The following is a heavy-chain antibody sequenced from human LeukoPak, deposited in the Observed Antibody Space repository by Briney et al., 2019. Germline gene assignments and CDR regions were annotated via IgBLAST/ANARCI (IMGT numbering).Heavy chain of an antibody. Sequence: SETLSLTCSVSGGSISIYYWSWIRQPAGKGLEWIGRIYTSGSTNYNPSLKSRVTISVDTSKNQFSLKLSSVTATDTAVYYCASTYYDFWSGDKYIDYWGQGTLVTVSS. CDR3: ASTYYDFWSGDKYIDY. J-gene: IGHJ4*02. V-gene: IGHV4-4*07. CDR2: IYTSGST. CDR1: GGSISIYY. D-gene: IGHD3-3*01.